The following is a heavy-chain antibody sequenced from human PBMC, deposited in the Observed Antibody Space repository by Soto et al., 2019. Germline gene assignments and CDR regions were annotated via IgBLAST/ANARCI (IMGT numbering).Heavy chain of an antibody. CDR2: ISSSSSYI. J-gene: IGHJ4*02. CDR1: GFTFSSYS. CDR3: ARAFNIVVVPAAEAVFDY. V-gene: IGHV3-21*01. D-gene: IGHD2-2*01. Sequence: GGSLRLSCAASGFTFSSYSMNWVRQAPGKGLEWVSSISSSSSYIYYADSVKGRFTISRDNAKNSLYLQMNSLRAEDTAVYYCARAFNIVVVPAAEAVFDYWGQGTLVTVSS.